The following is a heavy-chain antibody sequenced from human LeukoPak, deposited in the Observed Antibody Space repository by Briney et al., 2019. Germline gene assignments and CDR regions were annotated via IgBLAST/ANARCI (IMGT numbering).Heavy chain of an antibody. V-gene: IGHV3-23*01. CDR1: GFIFSSYA. J-gene: IGHJ4*02. CDR2: ISGSGGST. CDR3: ARGKGIAVSSFDY. D-gene: IGHD6-19*01. Sequence: GGSLRLSCAASGFIFSSYAMSWVRQAPGKGLEWVSGISGSGGSTYYADSVKGRFTISRDNSKNTLSLQMNSLRDEDTALYYCARGKGIAVSSFDYWGQGTLVTVSS.